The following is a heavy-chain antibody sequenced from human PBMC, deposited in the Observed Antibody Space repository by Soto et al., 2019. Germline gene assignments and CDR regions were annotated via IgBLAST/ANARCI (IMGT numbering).Heavy chain of an antibody. D-gene: IGHD3-22*01. CDR1: GFDFDDYA. V-gene: IGHV3-43D*04. J-gene: IGHJ4*02. CDR2: TSSDGTDT. Sequence: VQLVESGGIEVQTGGSLRLSCAAAGFDFDDYAMHWVRQAPGKGLEWVSLTSSDGTDTYYIDSVKGRFTISRDNAKRALYLQMDRLRPEDTALYFCAESLCYYDSSPLAHRGKGTLVTVSS. CDR3: AESLCYYDSSPLAH.